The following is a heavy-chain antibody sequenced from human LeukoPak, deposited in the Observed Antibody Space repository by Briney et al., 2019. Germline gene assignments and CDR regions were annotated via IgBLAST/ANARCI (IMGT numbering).Heavy chain of an antibody. CDR3: ATGGCSSTSCYRRYYYYMDV. J-gene: IGHJ6*03. D-gene: IGHD2-2*01. CDR2: INHSGST. V-gene: IGHV4-34*01. Sequence: SETLSLTCAVYGGYFSGYYWSWIRQPPGKGLEWIGEINHSGSTNYNPSLKSRVTISVDTSKNQFSLKLSSVTAADTAVYYCATGGCSSTSCYRRYYYYMDVWGKGTTVTVSS. CDR1: GGYFSGYY.